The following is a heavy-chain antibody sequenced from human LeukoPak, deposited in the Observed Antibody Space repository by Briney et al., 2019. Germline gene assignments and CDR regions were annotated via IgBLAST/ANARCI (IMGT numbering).Heavy chain of an antibody. Sequence: PSETLSLTCTVSGGSISSYYWSWIRHPPGKGLEWIGYIYYSGSTNYNPSLKSRVTISVDTSKNQFSLKLSSVTAADTAVYYCARVGGSHYYDSSGLDYWGQGTLVTVSS. V-gene: IGHV4-59*01. CDR2: IYYSGST. D-gene: IGHD3-22*01. J-gene: IGHJ4*02. CDR3: ARVGGSHYYDSSGLDY. CDR1: GGSISSYY.